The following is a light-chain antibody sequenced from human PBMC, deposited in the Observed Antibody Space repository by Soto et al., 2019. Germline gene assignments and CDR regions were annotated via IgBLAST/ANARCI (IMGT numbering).Light chain of an antibody. CDR1: SDFNVATYR. Sequence: QPVLTQPSSLSASPGASASLTCTLRSDFNVATYRIYWYQQKPGSPPQYLLKYKSDSDKQRGSGVSRRFSGSKDASANAGILLISGVQSEDEADYYCQSYDSSLSGHYVFGTGTKLTVL. V-gene: IGLV5-45*03. CDR3: QSYDSSLSGHYV. CDR2: YKSDSDK. J-gene: IGLJ1*01.